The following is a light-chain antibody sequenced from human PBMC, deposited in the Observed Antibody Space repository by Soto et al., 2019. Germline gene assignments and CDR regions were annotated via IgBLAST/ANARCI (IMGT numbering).Light chain of an antibody. CDR2: DVN. CDR3: SSYTSSSTYV. J-gene: IGLJ1*01. Sequence: QSALTQPPSVSGSPGQSVAISCTGTSSDVGNSNGVSWYHQPPGTAPKLMIYDVNNRPSGVPDRFSGSKSGNTASLTISGLQAEDEGDYYCSSYTSSSTYVFATGTKLTVL. V-gene: IGLV2-18*02. CDR1: SSDVGNSNG.